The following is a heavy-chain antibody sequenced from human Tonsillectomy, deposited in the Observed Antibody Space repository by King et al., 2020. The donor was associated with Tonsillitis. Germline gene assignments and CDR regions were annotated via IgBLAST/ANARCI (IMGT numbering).Heavy chain of an antibody. CDR2: ITGSGSST. CDR3: VVVITNPIPIQDFQH. V-gene: IGHV3-23*04. Sequence: VQLVESGGGLVQPGGSLRLSCTASRFTFSNFAMSWVRQAPGKGLEWVSAITGSGSSTYYADSVKGRFTISRDNSKNTLYLQMNSLRAEDTAVYYCVVVITNPIPIQDFQHWGQGTLVTVSS. CDR1: RFTFSNFA. J-gene: IGHJ1*01. D-gene: IGHD2-21*01.